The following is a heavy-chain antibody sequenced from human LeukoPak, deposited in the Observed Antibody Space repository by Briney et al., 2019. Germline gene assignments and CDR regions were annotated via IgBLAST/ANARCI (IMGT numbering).Heavy chain of an antibody. CDR1: GGTFSSYA. D-gene: IGHD1-26*01. CDR3: ARDPHSGSYEAAGDY. V-gene: IGHV1-69*13. Sequence: GASVKVSCKASGGTFSSYAIRWVRQAPGQGLEWMGGIIPIFGTANYAQKFQGRVTITADESTSTAYMELSSLRSEDTAVYYCARDPHSGSYEAAGDYWGQGTLVTVSS. J-gene: IGHJ4*02. CDR2: IIPIFGTA.